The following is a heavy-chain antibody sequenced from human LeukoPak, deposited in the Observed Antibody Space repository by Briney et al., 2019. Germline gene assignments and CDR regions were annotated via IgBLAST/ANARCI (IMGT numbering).Heavy chain of an antibody. CDR1: GGSMNNYY. Sequence: SETLSLTCTVSGGSMNNYYWSWIRQPAGEGLERIGRIYTSGSTNYNPSLKSRVTISVETSKNQFSLKLSSVTAADTAVYYCARDPDYDSSRGAFDYWGQGTLVTVSS. D-gene: IGHD3-22*01. V-gene: IGHV4-4*07. J-gene: IGHJ4*02. CDR3: ARDPDYDSSRGAFDY. CDR2: IYTSGST.